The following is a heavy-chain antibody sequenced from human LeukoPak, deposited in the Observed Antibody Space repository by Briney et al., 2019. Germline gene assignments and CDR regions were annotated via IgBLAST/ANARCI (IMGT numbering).Heavy chain of an antibody. J-gene: IGHJ3*01. CDR1: GLYFTSFT. V-gene: IGHV3-30-3*01. CDR3: ARASFDV. CDR2: ISSDGGSQ. Sequence: GGSLRLSCAASGLYFTSFTMHWVRQAPGTGLEWVALISSDGGSQYYADSVKGRFTISRDTSTNTLFLQMDSLRTGDTAMYYCARASFDVWGQGTMVTVSS.